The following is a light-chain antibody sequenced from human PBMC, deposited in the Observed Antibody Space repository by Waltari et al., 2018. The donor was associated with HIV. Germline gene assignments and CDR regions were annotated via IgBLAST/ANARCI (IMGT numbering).Light chain of an antibody. CDR3: MQGAHWPYT. V-gene: IGKV2-30*01. CDR1: HTLVNSDGNTY. CDR2: PVS. Sequence: DVVMTQSPLSLPVTLGQPASISCRSSHTLVNSDGNTYLTWFHQRPGQSPRRLIYPVSIRDSGVPDRFSGGGSGTDFTLRINRVEAEDVGLYFCMQGAHWPYTFGQGTKLEI. J-gene: IGKJ2*01.